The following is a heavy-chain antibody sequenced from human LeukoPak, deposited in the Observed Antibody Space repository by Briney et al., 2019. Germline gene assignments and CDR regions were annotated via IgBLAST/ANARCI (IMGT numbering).Heavy chain of an antibody. CDR3: ARALAQPRYYYDSSGYYPPLEYFDY. CDR2: TYYSGST. J-gene: IGHJ4*02. Sequence: SETLSLTCTVSGGSISSYYWSWIRQPPGKGLEWIGYTYYSGSTNYNPSPKSRVTISVDTSKNQFSLKLSSVTAADTAVYYCARALAQPRYYYDSSGYYPPLEYFDYWGQGTLVTVSS. V-gene: IGHV4-59*01. D-gene: IGHD3-22*01. CDR1: GGSISSYY.